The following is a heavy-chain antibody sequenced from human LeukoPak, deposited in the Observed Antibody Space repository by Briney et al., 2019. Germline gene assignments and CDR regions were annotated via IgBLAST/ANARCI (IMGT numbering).Heavy chain of an antibody. J-gene: IGHJ4*02. CDR3: ARDMVAISGVVTYDY. CDR2: IKQDGSEN. V-gene: IGHV3-7*01. D-gene: IGHD3-3*01. CDR1: GFTFSTYW. Sequence: GGSLRLSCAASGFTFSTYWMSWVRQAPGNGLEWVANIKQDGSENYYVDSVKGRFTISRDNAKNSLYLQLNSLRAEDTAVYYCARDMVAISGVVTYDYWGQGTLVTVSS.